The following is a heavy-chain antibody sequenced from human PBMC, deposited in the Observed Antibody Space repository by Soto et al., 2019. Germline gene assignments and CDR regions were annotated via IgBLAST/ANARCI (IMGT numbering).Heavy chain of an antibody. V-gene: IGHV3-73*01. CDR1: GFTFSGSA. CDR2: IRSKGNSYAT. CDR3: TRLLSDAFDI. Sequence: WGVLRLSCAASGFTFSGSAMHWVRQASGKGLEWVGRIRSKGNSYATAYAASVKGRFTISRDDSKNTAYLQMNSLKTEDTAVYYCTRLLSDAFDIWGQGTMVTVSS. J-gene: IGHJ3*02.